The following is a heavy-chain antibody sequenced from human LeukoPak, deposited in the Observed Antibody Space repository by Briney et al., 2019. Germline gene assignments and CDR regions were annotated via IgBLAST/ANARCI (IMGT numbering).Heavy chain of an antibody. Sequence: GGSLRLSCAASGFTFSSYAMSWVRQAPGKGLEWVSAISGGGDISHYADSVRGRFTIPRDNSKNTLYLQMNSLRAEDTAVYYCARNFDYWGQGTLVTVSS. J-gene: IGHJ4*02. CDR2: ISGGGDIS. V-gene: IGHV3-23*01. CDR3: ARNFDY. CDR1: GFTFSSYA.